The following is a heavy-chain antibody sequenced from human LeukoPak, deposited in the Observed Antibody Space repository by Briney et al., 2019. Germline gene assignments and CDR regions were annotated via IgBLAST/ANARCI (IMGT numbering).Heavy chain of an antibody. J-gene: IGHJ4*02. V-gene: IGHV3-21*01. CDR2: ISSSSSYI. D-gene: IGHD6-6*01. CDR3: ARGDAQLVWDY. CDR1: GFTFSSYS. Sequence: GGSLRLSCAASGFTFSSYSINWVRQAPGKGLEWVSSISSSSSYIYYADSVKGRFTISRDNAKNSLYLQMNSLRAEDTAVYYCARGDAQLVWDYWGQGTLVTVSS.